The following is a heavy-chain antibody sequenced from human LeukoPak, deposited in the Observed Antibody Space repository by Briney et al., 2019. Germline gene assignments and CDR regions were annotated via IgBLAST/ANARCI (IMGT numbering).Heavy chain of an antibody. J-gene: IGHJ6*02. CDR2: ISPVSSYT. CDR3: VRDVSRRIGMDV. D-gene: IGHD2/OR15-2a*01. CDR1: GFSFNSYT. Sequence: GGSLRLSCLASGFSFNSYTMNWVREAPEKGLEWVSTISPVSSYTWYAESVKGRFTISRDNPKNSLYLQMDSLRAEDTAVYYCVRDVSRRIGMDVWGQGTTVTVSS. V-gene: IGHV3-21*01.